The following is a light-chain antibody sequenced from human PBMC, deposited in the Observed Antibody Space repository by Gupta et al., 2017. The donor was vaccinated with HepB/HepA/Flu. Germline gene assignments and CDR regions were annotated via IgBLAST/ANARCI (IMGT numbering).Light chain of an antibody. CDR3: QQANNFPIT. J-gene: IGKJ4*01. Sequence: DIQMTQSPSSVSASVGDRVTITCRASQAISTWVAWYQQKPGKATKLLIYAASRVQSGVPSRFSGSGSGTDFTLTISSLQPEDFSTYYCQQANNFPITFGRGTKLEIK. CDR2: AAS. CDR1: QAISTW. V-gene: IGKV1D-12*01.